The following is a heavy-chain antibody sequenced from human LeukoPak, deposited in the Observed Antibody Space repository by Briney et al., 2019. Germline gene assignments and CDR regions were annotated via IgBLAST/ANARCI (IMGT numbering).Heavy chain of an antibody. Sequence: MASETLSLTCTVSGDSIGSGSYYWSWIRQPAGKGLEWIGRIYTSGSTNYNPSLKSRVTISVDTSKNQFSLKLSSVTAADTAVYYCARAEWLYSSSFDYWGQGTLVTVSS. D-gene: IGHD6-6*01. CDR2: IYTSGST. V-gene: IGHV4-61*02. CDR1: GDSIGSGSYY. J-gene: IGHJ4*02. CDR3: ARAEWLYSSSFDY.